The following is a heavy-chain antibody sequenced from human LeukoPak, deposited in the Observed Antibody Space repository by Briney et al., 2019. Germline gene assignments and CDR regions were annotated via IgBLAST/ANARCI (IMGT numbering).Heavy chain of an antibody. D-gene: IGHD6-6*01. CDR2: ISRTSEST. Sequence: PGGSLRLSCAASGFSFNTYSMTWVRQAPGKGLEWVSTISRTSESTFYADSVKGRFTISRDNAKNSLYLQMNSLRAEDTAVYYCARDPHRRYSSSSFDYWGQGTLVTVSS. CDR1: GFSFNTYS. J-gene: IGHJ4*02. V-gene: IGHV3-21*01. CDR3: ARDPHRRYSSSSFDY.